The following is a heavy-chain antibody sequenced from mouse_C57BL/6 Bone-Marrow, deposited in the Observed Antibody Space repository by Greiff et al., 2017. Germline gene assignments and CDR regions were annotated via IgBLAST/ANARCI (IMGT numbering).Heavy chain of an antibody. J-gene: IGHJ4*01. CDR2: IYPRSGNT. D-gene: IGHD2-12*01. Sequence: VTLVESGADLARPGASVKLSCKASGYTFTSYCISWVKQRTGQGLEWIGNIYPRSGNTYYIESFKGKATLTADKSSSTAYMELRSLTSEDSAVYFCASYDEGMDYWGQGTSVTVSS. CDR3: ASYDEGMDY. CDR1: GYTFTSYC. V-gene: IGHV1-81*01.